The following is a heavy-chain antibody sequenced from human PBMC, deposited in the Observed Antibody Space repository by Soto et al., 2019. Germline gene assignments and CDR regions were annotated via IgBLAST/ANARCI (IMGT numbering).Heavy chain of an antibody. V-gene: IGHV1-69*12. Sequence: QVQLVQSGAEVKKPGSSVKVSCKASGGTFSNYAISWVRQAPGQGLEWMGGITPIFGTANYAQKFQGRVTITADESMSTAYMELSRLRSEDTGVYYCAQTLGLAVAGPGRFDLWGRGTLVTVSS. CDR1: GGTFSNYA. CDR2: ITPIFGTA. D-gene: IGHD6-19*01. J-gene: IGHJ2*01. CDR3: AQTLGLAVAGPGRFDL.